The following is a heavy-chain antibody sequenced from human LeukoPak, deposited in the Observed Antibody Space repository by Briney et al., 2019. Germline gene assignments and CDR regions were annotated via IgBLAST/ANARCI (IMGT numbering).Heavy chain of an antibody. Sequence: GGSLRLSCAASGFTVSSNYMSWVRPAPGKGREWGSVIYSGGSTYYADSVKGRFTISRDNSKNTLYLQMNSLRAEDTAVCYCARDGGRYCSGGSYYFDYWGQGTLVTVSS. D-gene: IGHD2-15*01. CDR1: GFTVSSNY. CDR3: ARDGGRYCSGGSYYFDY. CDR2: IYSGGST. V-gene: IGHV3-53*01. J-gene: IGHJ4*02.